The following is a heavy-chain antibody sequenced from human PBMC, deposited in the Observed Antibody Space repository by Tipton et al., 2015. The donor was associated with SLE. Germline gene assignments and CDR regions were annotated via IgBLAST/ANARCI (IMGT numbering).Heavy chain of an antibody. CDR1: GGSISSYY. J-gene: IGHJ6*03. CDR3: ARGVPLLWFGELSPYYYYYMDV. D-gene: IGHD3-10*01. CDR2: IYYSGST. V-gene: IGHV4-59*01. Sequence: GLVKPSETLSLTCTVSGGSISSYYWSWIRQPPGKGLEWIGYIYYSGSTNYNPSLKSRVTISVDTSKNQFSLKLSSVTAADTAVYYCARGVPLLWFGELSPYYYYYMDVWGKGTTVTVSS.